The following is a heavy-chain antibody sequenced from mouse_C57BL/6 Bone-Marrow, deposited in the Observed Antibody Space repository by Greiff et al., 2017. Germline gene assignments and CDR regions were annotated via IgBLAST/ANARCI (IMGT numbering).Heavy chain of an antibody. CDR3: GRHDPLYYGSSPWFAY. Sequence: QLKQSGAELAKPGASVKLSCKPSGYTFTEYTIHWVKQRSGQGLEWIGWFYPGSGSIKYNEKFKDKATLTADKSSSTVYMELSRVTSEDSAVYFCGRHDPLYYGSSPWFAYWGQGALVTVSA. CDR1: GYTFTEYT. CDR2: FYPGSGSI. V-gene: IGHV1-62-2*01. D-gene: IGHD1-1*01. J-gene: IGHJ3*01.